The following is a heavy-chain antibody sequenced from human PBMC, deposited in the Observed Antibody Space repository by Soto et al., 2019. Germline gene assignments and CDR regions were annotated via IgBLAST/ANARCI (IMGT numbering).Heavy chain of an antibody. Sequence: SETLSLTCAVYGGSFSGYYWSWIRQPPGKGLEWIGYINYSGSTNYNPSLKSRVTISVDTSKNQFSLKLSSVTAADTAVYYCAGFTTVRDFDYWGQGTLVTVSS. J-gene: IGHJ4*02. CDR1: GGSFSGYY. D-gene: IGHD4-17*01. V-gene: IGHV4-34*01. CDR3: AGFTTVRDFDY. CDR2: INYSGST.